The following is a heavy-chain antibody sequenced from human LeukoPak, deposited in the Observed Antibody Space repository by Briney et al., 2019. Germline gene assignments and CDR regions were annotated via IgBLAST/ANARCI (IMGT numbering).Heavy chain of an antibody. V-gene: IGHV3-74*01. D-gene: IGHD4-17*01. J-gene: IGHJ4*02. CDR2: INHDGSST. Sequence: GGSLRLSCATSGFTFTTFWMHWVRQAPGKGLAWVSRINHDGSSTNYADSVKGRFTISRDNAKNTVYLQMNSLRAEDTAVYYCAKEAGEGLFDYWGQGTLVTVSS. CDR3: AKEAGEGLFDY. CDR1: GFTFTTFW.